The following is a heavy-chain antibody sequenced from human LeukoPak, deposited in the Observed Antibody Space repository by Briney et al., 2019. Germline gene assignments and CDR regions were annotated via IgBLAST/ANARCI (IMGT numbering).Heavy chain of an antibody. CDR3: ARVSFGVGDYYYYYMDV. CDR2: IYYSGST. CDR1: GGSISSYY. Sequence: SETLSLTCTVSGGSISSYYWGWIRQPPGKGLEWIGSIYYSGSTYYNPSLKSRVTISVDTSKNQFSLKLSSVTAADTAVYYCARVSFGVGDYYYYYMDVWGKGTTVTVSS. D-gene: IGHD3-16*01. V-gene: IGHV4-39*07. J-gene: IGHJ6*03.